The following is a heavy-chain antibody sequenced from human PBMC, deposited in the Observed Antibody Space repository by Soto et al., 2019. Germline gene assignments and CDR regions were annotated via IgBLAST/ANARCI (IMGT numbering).Heavy chain of an antibody. CDR3: AGGFRGGRCYWFDP. Sequence: SDTLSLTRPVCWGPLSSGRYLWSWIRQPRGMGIEWTGYISYSGTPNSNPSLKRRVTISVDTSKNQFSLKLSSVTAADTAIYYCAGGFRGGRCYWFDPWGKGTLVTVSS. CDR1: WGPLSSGRYL. D-gene: IGHD2-15*01. CDR2: ISYSGTP. V-gene: IGHV4-61*01. J-gene: IGHJ5*02.